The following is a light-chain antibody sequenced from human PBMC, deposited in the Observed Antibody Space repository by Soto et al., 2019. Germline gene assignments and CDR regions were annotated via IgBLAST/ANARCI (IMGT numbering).Light chain of an antibody. CDR2: GAS. Sequence: EIVLTQSPGTLSLSPGERATLSCRASQSVSSSYLAWYQQKPGQAPRLLIYGASSRATGIPDRFSGSGSGTDFTLTISRLEPEDFAVYYCQQYGSSHLTFGPGTKMEIK. CDR1: QSVSSSY. J-gene: IGKJ3*01. V-gene: IGKV3-20*01. CDR3: QQYGSSHLT.